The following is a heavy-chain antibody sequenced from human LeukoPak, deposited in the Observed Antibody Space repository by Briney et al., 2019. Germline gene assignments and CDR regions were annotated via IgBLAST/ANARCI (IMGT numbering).Heavy chain of an antibody. CDR2: IYYSGST. V-gene: IGHV4-31*03. J-gene: IGHJ4*02. D-gene: IGHD2-15*01. CDR1: GGSISSGGYC. Sequence: PSETLSLTCTVSGGSISSGGYCWSWIRQHPGKGLEWIGYIYYSGSTYYNPSLKSRVTISVDTSKNQFSLKLSSVTAADTAVYYCARASIGLLFDYWGQGTLVTVSS. CDR3: ARASIGLLFDY.